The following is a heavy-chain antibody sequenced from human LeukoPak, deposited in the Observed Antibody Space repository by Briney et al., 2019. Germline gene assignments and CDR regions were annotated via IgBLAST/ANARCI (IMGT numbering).Heavy chain of an antibody. J-gene: IGHJ4*02. CDR3: ARSGNYDFWSGYYTGLPLDY. Sequence: ETLSLTCAVYGGSFSGYYWSWIRQPPGKGLEWIGEINHSGSTNYNPSLKSRVTISVDTSKNQFSLKLSSVTAADTAVYYCARSGNYDFWSGYYTGLPLDYWGQGTLVTVSS. D-gene: IGHD3-3*01. CDR2: INHSGST. CDR1: GGSFSGYY. V-gene: IGHV4-34*01.